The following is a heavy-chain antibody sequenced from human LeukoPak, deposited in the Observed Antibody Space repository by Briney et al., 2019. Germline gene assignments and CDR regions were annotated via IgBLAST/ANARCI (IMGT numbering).Heavy chain of an antibody. V-gene: IGHV3-43*02. D-gene: IGHD3-22*01. CDR3: AKDIEYYSDSSGWFDY. CDR2: ISGDGGST. J-gene: IGHJ4*02. Sequence: GGSLRLSCAASGFTFDDYAMHWVRQAPGKGLEWVSLISGDGGSTYYADSVKGRFTISRDNSKNFLYLQMNSLRTEDTALYYCAKDIEYYSDSSGWFDYWGQGTLVTVSS. CDR1: GFTFDDYA.